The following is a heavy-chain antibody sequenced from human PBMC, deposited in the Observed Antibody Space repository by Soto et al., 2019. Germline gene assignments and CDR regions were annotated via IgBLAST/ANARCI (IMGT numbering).Heavy chain of an antibody. CDR3: ARGSVPLCDGGYCYSGNWFDP. J-gene: IGHJ5*02. D-gene: IGHD2-15*01. CDR1: GGSISSSSYY. V-gene: IGHV4-39*01. CDR2: IYYTGST. Sequence: PSETLSLTCTVSGGSISSSSYYWGWVRQPPGKGLEWIANIYYTGSTYYTPSLKSRVTISVDTSKNQFSLTLSSVTAADTAVFYCARGSVPLCDGGYCYSGNWFDPWGQGTLVTVSS.